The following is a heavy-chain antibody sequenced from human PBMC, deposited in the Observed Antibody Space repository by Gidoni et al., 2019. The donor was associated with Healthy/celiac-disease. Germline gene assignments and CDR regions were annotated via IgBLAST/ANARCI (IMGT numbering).Heavy chain of an antibody. D-gene: IGHD5-18*01. CDR3: ATDASIGAVWSYGHGDYYYGMDV. Sequence: QVQLVQSGAEVKKPGASVKVSCKVSGYTLTELSMHWVRQAPGKGLEWMGGFDPEDGETIYAQKFQGRVTMTEDTSTDTAYMELSSLRSEDTAVYYCATDASIGAVWSYGHGDYYYGMDVWGQGTTVTVSS. CDR2: FDPEDGET. CDR1: GYTLTELS. V-gene: IGHV1-24*01. J-gene: IGHJ6*02.